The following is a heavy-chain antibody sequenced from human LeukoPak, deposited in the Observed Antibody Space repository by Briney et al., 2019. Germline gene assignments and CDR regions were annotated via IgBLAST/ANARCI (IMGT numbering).Heavy chain of an antibody. CDR1: GDTFTNYD. Sequence: GASVKVSCKASGDTFTNYDINWVRQATGQGLEWMGWMNPNSGNTGYAQKFQGRVTMTRDTSISTAYMELSSLRSEDTAVYYCAKDRPLRIGIADRPHFDYWGQGTLVTVSS. CDR2: MNPNSGNT. V-gene: IGHV1-8*01. D-gene: IGHD6-13*01. J-gene: IGHJ4*02. CDR3: AKDRPLRIGIADRPHFDY.